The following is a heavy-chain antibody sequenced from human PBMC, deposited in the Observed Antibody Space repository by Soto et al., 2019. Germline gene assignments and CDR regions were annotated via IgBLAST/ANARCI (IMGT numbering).Heavy chain of an antibody. CDR3: ARGFRPIAAAGKGYDY. D-gene: IGHD6-13*01. J-gene: IGHJ4*02. CDR1: GGSISSSSYY. Sequence: QLQLQESGPGLVKPSETLSLTCTVSGGSISSSSYYWGWIRQPPGKGLEWIGSIYYSGSTNYNPSLKSRVTISVDTSKNQFSLKLSSVTAADTAVYYCARGFRPIAAAGKGYDYWGQGTLVTVSS. CDR2: IYYSGST. V-gene: IGHV4-39*07.